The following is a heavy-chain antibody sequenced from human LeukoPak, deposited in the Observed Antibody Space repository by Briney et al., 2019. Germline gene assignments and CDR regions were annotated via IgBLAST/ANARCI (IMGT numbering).Heavy chain of an antibody. CDR2: IYYSGST. J-gene: IGHJ5*02. CDR1: GGSISSGDYY. Sequence: SQTLSLTCTVSGGSISSGDYYWSWIRQPPGKGLEWIGYIYYSGSTYCNPSLKSRVTISVDTSKNQFSLKLSSVTAADTAVYYCARVPAALNWFDPWGQGTLVTVSS. CDR3: ARVPAALNWFDP. V-gene: IGHV4-30-4*08. D-gene: IGHD2-2*01.